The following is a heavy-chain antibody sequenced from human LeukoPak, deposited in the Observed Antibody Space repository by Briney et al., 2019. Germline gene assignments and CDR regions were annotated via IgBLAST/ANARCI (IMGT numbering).Heavy chain of an antibody. D-gene: IGHD1-26*01. CDR1: GGSVSSGSHY. CDR2: MYYNGST. Sequence: SETLSLTCTVSGGSVSSGSHYWNWIRQPPGKGLEWIGYMYYNGSTNYNPSLKSRVTISVDTSKKQFSLKLRSVTAADTAVYYCARDIGGSYYFHYWGQGTLVTVSS. V-gene: IGHV4-61*01. J-gene: IGHJ4*02. CDR3: ARDIGGSYYFHY.